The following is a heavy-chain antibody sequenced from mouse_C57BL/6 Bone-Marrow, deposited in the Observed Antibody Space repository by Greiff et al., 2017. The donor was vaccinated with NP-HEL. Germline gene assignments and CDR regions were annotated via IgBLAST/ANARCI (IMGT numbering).Heavy chain of an antibody. CDR2: IYPGDGDT. CDR3: ARKVNYSNYDAMDY. V-gene: IGHV1-82*01. J-gene: IGHJ4*01. D-gene: IGHD2-5*01. CDR1: GYAFSSSW. Sequence: VQLQQSGPELVKPGASVTISCKASGYAFSSSWMNWVKQRPVTGLEWIGRIYPGDGDTNYNGKLKGKATLTADKSSRTAYMQLSSLTSEDSAVYFWARKVNYSNYDAMDYWGQGTSVTVSS.